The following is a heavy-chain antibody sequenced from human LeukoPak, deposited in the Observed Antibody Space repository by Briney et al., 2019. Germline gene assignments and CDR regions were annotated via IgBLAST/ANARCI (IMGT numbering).Heavy chain of an antibody. V-gene: IGHV1-2*02. Sequence: AASVTVSCTASGYTFTGYYMHWVRQAPGQGLEWMGWINPNSGGTNYAQKFQGRVTMTRDTSISTAYMELSRLRSDDTAVYYCARAHTGGNYFDYWGQGTLVTVSS. CDR3: ARAHTGGNYFDY. CDR1: GYTFTGYY. D-gene: IGHD3-10*01. CDR2: INPNSGGT. J-gene: IGHJ4*02.